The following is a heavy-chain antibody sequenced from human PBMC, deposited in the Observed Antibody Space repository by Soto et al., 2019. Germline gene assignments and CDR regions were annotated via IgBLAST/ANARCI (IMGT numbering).Heavy chain of an antibody. J-gene: IGHJ4*02. CDR3: ARDRAGYCSGGSCYKGQFDY. CDR2: ISSSGGYT. CDR1: GFTFSSYA. D-gene: IGHD2-15*01. Sequence: GGSLRLSCAASGFTFSSYAMSWARQAPGKGLEWVSAISSSGGYTYYADSVKGRFTISRDNAKNSLYLQMNSLRAEDTAVYYCARDRAGYCSGGSCYKGQFDYWGQGTLVTVSS. V-gene: IGHV3-21*01.